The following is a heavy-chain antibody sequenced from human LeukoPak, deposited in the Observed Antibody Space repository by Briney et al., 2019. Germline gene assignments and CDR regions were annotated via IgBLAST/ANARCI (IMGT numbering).Heavy chain of an antibody. J-gene: IGHJ3*02. V-gene: IGHV3-66*01. Sequence: GSLRLSCAASGFTVSSNYMSWVRQAPGKGLAWVSVIYSGGSTYYADSVKGRFTISRDNSKNTLYLQMNSLRAEDTAVYYCARDRIQLWSLDAFDIWGQGTMVTVSS. D-gene: IGHD5-18*01. CDR2: IYSGGST. CDR1: GFTVSSNY. CDR3: ARDRIQLWSLDAFDI.